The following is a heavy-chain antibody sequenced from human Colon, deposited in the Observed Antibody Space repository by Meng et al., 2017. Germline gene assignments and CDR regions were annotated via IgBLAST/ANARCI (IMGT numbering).Heavy chain of an antibody. V-gene: IGHV4-61*03. CDR1: GASVSSDSHY. Sequence: QVHLTESGPGLLRPSEPLSLTCTGSGASVSSDSHYWGWIRQSPGKGLEWIGYIYYTGNTNYNPSLASRVSMSLDTSKNHFSLHLTSVTAADTAIYYCARVNGDFDEAWFDPWGQGTLVTVSS. J-gene: IGHJ5*02. CDR2: IYYTGNT. CDR3: ARVNGDFDEAWFDP. D-gene: IGHD4-17*01.